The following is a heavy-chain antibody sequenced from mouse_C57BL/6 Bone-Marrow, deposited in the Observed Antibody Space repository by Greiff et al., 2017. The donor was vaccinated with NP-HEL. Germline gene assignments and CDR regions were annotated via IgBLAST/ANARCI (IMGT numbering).Heavy chain of an antibody. D-gene: IGHD1-1*01. CDR3: ARLDPFTTVVAHWYFDV. CDR1: GYSFTDYN. V-gene: IGHV1-39*01. Sequence: VQLKQSGPELVKPGASVKISCKASGYSFTDYNMNWVKQSNGKSLEWIGVINPNYGTTSYNQKFKGKATLTVDQSSSTAYMQLNSLTSEDSAVYYCARLDPFTTVVAHWYFDVWGTGTTVTVSS. CDR2: INPNYGTT. J-gene: IGHJ1*03.